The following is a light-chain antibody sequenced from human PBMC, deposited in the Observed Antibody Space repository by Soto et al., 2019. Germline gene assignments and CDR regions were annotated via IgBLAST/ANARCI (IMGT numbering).Light chain of an antibody. V-gene: IGLV2-8*01. CDR3: KSYAGSNTYG. J-gene: IGLJ1*01. CDR2: EVV. Sequence: QSVLTQPPSASGSPGQSVTISCTGTKNDIGVYDFVSWYQHHPGKAPRLIIYEVVQRPSGVPARFSGSKSGNTASLTVSGLQAADEAHYFCKSYAGSNTYGFGIGTKVT. CDR1: KNDIGVYDF.